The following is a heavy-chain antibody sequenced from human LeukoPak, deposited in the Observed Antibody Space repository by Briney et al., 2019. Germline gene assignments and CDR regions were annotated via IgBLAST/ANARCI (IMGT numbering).Heavy chain of an antibody. CDR1: GFTFSSYE. J-gene: IGHJ6*03. Sequence: GGSLRLSCAASGFTFSSYEMNWVRQAPGKGLEWVSYISSSGSTIYYADSVKGRFTISRDNAKNSLYLQMNSLRAEDTAVYYCARALRQQLTHYYYYYMDVWGKGTTVTVSS. CDR3: ARALRQQLTHYYYYYMDV. V-gene: IGHV3-48*03. CDR2: ISSSGSTI. D-gene: IGHD6-13*01.